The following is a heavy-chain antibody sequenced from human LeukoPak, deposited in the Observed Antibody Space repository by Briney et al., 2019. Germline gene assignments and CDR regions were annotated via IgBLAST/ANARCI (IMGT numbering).Heavy chain of an antibody. CDR2: ISSGSSYI. CDR3: ARVTSSSLYSFDY. D-gene: IGHD6-13*01. CDR1: GFTFSSYS. V-gene: IGHV3-21*01. J-gene: IGHJ4*02. Sequence: PGGSLRLSCAASGFTFSSYSMNWVRQAPGKRLEWVSSISSGSSYISYADSVKGRFTISRDNAKNSLYLQMNSLRAEDTAVYYCARVTSSSLYSFDYWGQGTLVTVSS.